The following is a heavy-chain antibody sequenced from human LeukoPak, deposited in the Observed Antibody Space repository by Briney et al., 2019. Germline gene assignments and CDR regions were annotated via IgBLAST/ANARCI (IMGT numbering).Heavy chain of an antibody. V-gene: IGHV4-34*01. D-gene: IGHD1-26*01. CDR2: INHSGST. CDR3: ARERGPVVGAYFDY. Sequence: SETLSLTCAVYGGSFSGYYWSWIRQPPGKGLEWIGEINHSGSTNYNPSLKSRITISVDTSKSQFSLKLTSVTAADTAVYYCARERGPVVGAYFDYWGQGTLVTVSS. CDR1: GGSFSGYY. J-gene: IGHJ4*02.